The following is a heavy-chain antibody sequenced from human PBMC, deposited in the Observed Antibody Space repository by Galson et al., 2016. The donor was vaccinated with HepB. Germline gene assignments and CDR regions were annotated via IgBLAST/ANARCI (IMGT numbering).Heavy chain of an antibody. CDR2: MNPNSGDT. CDR1: GYTFTDYY. D-gene: IGHD3-16*01. CDR3: ARDGAMMTFRGVTPRVYFYGMDV. J-gene: IGHJ6*02. Sequence: SVKVSCKASGYTFTDYYIHWVRQAPGQGLEWMGWMNPNSGDTNYTQKFQGWVSLTRATSISTAYMELSRPKSDDTAVYYCARDGAMMTFRGVTPRVYFYGMDVWGQGTTVTVSS. V-gene: IGHV1-2*04.